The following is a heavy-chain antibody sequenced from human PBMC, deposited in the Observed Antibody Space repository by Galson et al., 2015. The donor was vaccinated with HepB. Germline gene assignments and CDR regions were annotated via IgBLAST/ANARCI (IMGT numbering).Heavy chain of an antibody. J-gene: IGHJ6*02. CDR3: ARIGVGSRKAPAYHYNSMDV. CDR2: IWYDGSNK. V-gene: IGHV3-33*01. CDR1: GFIFRDYG. D-gene: IGHD2-8*01. Sequence: SLRLSCAASGFIFRDYGMHWVRQAPGKGLEWVAIIWYDGSNKNYAASVKGRFTISRDNSKDMLYLEMNSLRGEDTAVYYCARIGVGSRKAPAYHYNSMDVWGQGTTVTVSS.